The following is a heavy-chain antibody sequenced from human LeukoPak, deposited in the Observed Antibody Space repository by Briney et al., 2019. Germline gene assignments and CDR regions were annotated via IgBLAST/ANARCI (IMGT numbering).Heavy chain of an antibody. V-gene: IGHV1-2*02. CDR2: INPYSGDT. J-gene: IGHJ4*02. CDR3: FSDDSSGNFDT. Sequence: ASVKVSCKASGYSFTGYYIHWLRQAPGQGLEWMGWINPYSGDTNYARKFQGRATMTRDTSISTAYMELSGLTSGDTSVYYCFSDDSSGNFDTWGQGTLVTVSS. D-gene: IGHD3-22*01. CDR1: GYSFTGYY.